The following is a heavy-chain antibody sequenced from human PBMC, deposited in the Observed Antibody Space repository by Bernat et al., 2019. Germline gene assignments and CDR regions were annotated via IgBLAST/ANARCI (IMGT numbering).Heavy chain of an antibody. CDR2: INPNSGGT. Sequence: QVQVVQSGAEVKKPGASVKVSCKASGYTFTGYYMHWVRQAPGQGLEWMGWINPNSGGTNYAQKFQGRLTMTRDTSISIAYMELSRLRSDDTAVYYCARDRFLDSSSWFDPWGQGTLVTVSS. CDR1: GYTFTGYY. CDR3: ARDRFLDSSSWFDP. D-gene: IGHD6-6*01. J-gene: IGHJ5*02. V-gene: IGHV1-2*02.